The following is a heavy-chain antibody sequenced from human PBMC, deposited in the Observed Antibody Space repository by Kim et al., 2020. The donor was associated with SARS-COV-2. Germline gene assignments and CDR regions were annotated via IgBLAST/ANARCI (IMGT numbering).Heavy chain of an antibody. Sequence: SETLSLTCTVSGVSITSGGYYWSWIRQLPGKGLEWIGDIYFSGGTYYNPSLKGRVTISVDTSKNQFSLKLTSVTAAATAVYYCARGMTIFGVAFDYWGQGTQVTVSS. CDR3: ARGMTIFGVAFDY. CDR2: IYFSGGT. D-gene: IGHD3-3*01. V-gene: IGHV4-31*03. J-gene: IGHJ4*02. CDR1: GVSITSGGYY.